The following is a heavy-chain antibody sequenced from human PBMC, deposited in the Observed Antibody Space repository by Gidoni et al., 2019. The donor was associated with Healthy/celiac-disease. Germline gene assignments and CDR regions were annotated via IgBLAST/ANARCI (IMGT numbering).Heavy chain of an antibody. Sequence: QVQLQESGPGLVKPSETLSLTCTASGGSISSYYWSWIRQPPGKGLEWIGYIYYSGSTNYNPSLKSRVTISVDTSKNQFSLKLSSVTAADTAVYYCARIPGYGSGSYYLYYYGMDVWGQGTTVTVSS. D-gene: IGHD3-10*01. CDR3: ARIPGYGSGSYYLYYYGMDV. CDR1: GGSISSYY. CDR2: IYYSGST. J-gene: IGHJ6*02. V-gene: IGHV4-59*01.